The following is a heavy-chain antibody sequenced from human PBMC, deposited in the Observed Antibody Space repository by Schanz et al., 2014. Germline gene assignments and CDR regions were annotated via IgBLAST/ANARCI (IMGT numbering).Heavy chain of an antibody. CDR2: ISSSSSYI. CDR1: GFSFSSYT. CDR3: ARDHQWLARYYMDV. D-gene: IGHD6-19*01. Sequence: EVQLVESGGGLVKPGESLRLSCAASGFSFSSYTMSWVRQAPGKGLQWVSSISSSSSYISYADSVKGRFTISRDNAKNSLYLQMNSLRAEDTAVYYCARDHQWLARYYMDVWGKGTTVTVSS. V-gene: IGHV3-21*01. J-gene: IGHJ6*03.